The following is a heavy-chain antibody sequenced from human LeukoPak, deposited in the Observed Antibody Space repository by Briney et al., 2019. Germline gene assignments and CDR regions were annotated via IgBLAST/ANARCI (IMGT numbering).Heavy chain of an antibody. D-gene: IGHD3-22*01. CDR2: IKQDGSEK. V-gene: IGHV3-7*05. CDR1: GFTLSSYW. Sequence: GGSLRLSCAASGFTLSSYWMSWVRQAPGKGLEWVANIKQDGSEKYYVDSVKGRFTISRDNAKNSLYLQMNSLRAEDTAVYYCARFRCYDSSGYYYFFDYWGQGTLVTVSS. CDR3: ARFRCYDSSGYYYFFDY. J-gene: IGHJ4*02.